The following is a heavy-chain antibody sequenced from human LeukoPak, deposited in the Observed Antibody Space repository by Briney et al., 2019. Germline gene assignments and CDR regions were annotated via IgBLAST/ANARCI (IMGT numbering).Heavy chain of an antibody. Sequence: PSETLSLTCAVSGGSISSGGYSWSWIRQPPGKGLEWIGYIYHSGSTYYNPSLKSRVTISVDRSKNQFSLKLSSVTAADTAVYYCAREVQQLVKGHWFDPWGQGTLVTVSS. CDR3: AREVQQLVKGHWFDP. V-gene: IGHV4-30-2*01. D-gene: IGHD6-13*01. J-gene: IGHJ5*02. CDR1: GGSISSGGYS. CDR2: IYHSGST.